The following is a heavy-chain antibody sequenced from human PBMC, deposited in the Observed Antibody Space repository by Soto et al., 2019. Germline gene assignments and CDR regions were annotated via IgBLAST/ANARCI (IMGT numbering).Heavy chain of an antibody. V-gene: IGHV1-69*01. CDR3: ALRRSIAARGSQFDD. D-gene: IGHD6-6*01. Sequence: VKVSCRASGGTCSSYAISWLRQPPGQGLEWLGGIIPIFGTANSAQKFQRRVTITADESTRTAYMELSSLRSEDTAVDYWALRRSIAARGSQFDDWGQGRPVTV. J-gene: IGHJ4*02. CDR1: GGTCSSYA. CDR2: IIPIFGTA.